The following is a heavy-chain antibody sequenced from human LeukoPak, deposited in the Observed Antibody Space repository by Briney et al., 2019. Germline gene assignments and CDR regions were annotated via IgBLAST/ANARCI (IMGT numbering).Heavy chain of an antibody. Sequence: GSLRLSCAASGFTFSTYWMQWVRQAPGKGLVWVSHITSDGSTTTYADSVKGRFTTSRDNAKNTLYLQMNSLRAEDTAVYYCVRDNYGVDYWGQGTLVTVSS. D-gene: IGHD3-10*01. CDR1: GFTFSTYW. J-gene: IGHJ4*02. CDR2: ITSDGSTT. CDR3: VRDNYGVDY. V-gene: IGHV3-74*03.